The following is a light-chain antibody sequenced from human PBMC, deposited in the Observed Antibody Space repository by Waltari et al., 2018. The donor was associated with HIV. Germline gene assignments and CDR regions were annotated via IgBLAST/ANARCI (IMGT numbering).Light chain of an antibody. V-gene: IGLV2-23*02. CDR3: CAYAGSTTYVI. Sequence: QSALTQPASVSGSPGQSINISCTGTSSDVGGYNLVSWYQQHPGTAPKLMIYEVSKRPSGVSNRFSGSKSGNTASLTISGLQAEDEADYYCCAYAGSTTYVIFGGGTKLTVL. J-gene: IGLJ2*01. CDR1: SSDVGGYNL. CDR2: EVS.